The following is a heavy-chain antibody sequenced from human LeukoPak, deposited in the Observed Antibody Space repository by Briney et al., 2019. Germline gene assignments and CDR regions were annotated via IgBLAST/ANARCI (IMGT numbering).Heavy chain of an antibody. CDR2: IWYDGSNK. CDR3: ARGPEYFQH. J-gene: IGHJ1*01. CDR1: GFTFSSYG. V-gene: IGHV3-33*01. Sequence: PGGSLRLTCAASGFTFSSYGMHWVRQAPGKGLEWVAVIWYDGSNKYYADSVKGRFTISRDNSKNTLYLQMNSLRAEDTAVYYCARGPEYFQHWGQGTLVTVSS.